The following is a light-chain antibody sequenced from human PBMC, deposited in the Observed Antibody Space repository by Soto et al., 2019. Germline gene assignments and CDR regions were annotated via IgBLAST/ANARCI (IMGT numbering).Light chain of an antibody. CDR1: RSIGTL. V-gene: IGKV1-39*01. J-gene: IGKJ2*01. Sequence: DIHMTQSPSSLSASVGDRVTITCRASRSIGTLLHWYQHKPGQAPNLLISAASNLQSGVPSRFTGSGSGTDFTLTISSLQPGEFATYFCQQTFTRPPTFGRGTKVEIK. CDR2: AAS. CDR3: QQTFTRPPT.